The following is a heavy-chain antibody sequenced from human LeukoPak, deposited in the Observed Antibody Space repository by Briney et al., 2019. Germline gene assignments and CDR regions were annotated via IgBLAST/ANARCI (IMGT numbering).Heavy chain of an antibody. Sequence: SETLSLTCTVSGGSISSYYWCWMRQPPREGVEWSGYIYYSGSTTYNPSPQSRVTISVDTSKNQYPLNLSSETAADTDVYYCARWSCSSTSCYSGFDYWGQGTLVTVSS. J-gene: IGHJ4*02. CDR1: GGSISSYY. D-gene: IGHD2-2*01. V-gene: IGHV4-59*01. CDR3: ARWSCSSTSCYSGFDY. CDR2: IYYSGST.